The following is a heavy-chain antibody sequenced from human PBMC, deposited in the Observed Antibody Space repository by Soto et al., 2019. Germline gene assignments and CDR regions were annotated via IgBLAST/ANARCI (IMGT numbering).Heavy chain of an antibody. V-gene: IGHV3-9*01. J-gene: IGHJ3*02. CDR1: GFTFDDYA. CDR3: AKGDERGYEGAFDS. D-gene: IGHD5-12*01. CDR2: ISWNSGSI. Sequence: EVQLVESGGGLVQPGRSPRLSCAASGFTFDDYAMHWVRQAPGKGLEWVSGISWNSGSIGYADSVKGRFTISRDNAKNPQYLQRNSLGAEDTAVYYGAKGDERGYEGAFDSWGQGTIVTFSS.